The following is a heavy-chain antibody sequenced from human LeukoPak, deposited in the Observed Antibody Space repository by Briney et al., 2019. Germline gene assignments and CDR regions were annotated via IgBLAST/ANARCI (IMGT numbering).Heavy chain of an antibody. D-gene: IGHD2-2*02. CDR1: GFTFSSYA. Sequence: GRSLRLSCAASGFTFSSYAMHWVRQAPGKGLEWVAVISYDGSNKYYADSVKGRFTISRDNSKNTLYLQMNSLRAEDTAVYYCARVRRYCSSTSCYTYYCYGMDVWGQGTTVT. CDR2: ISYDGSNK. J-gene: IGHJ6*02. CDR3: ARVRRYCSSTSCYTYYCYGMDV. V-gene: IGHV3-30-3*01.